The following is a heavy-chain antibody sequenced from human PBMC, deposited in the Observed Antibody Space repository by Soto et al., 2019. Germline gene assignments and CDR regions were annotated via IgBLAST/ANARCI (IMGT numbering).Heavy chain of an antibody. J-gene: IGHJ4*02. V-gene: IGHV1-69*13. Sequence: APVKVPCKASGGPFSSYAISWVRQAPGQGLEWRVGIIPIFGTANYAQKFQGRVTITADESTSTAYMELGSLRSEDTAVYYCAQVGATDMGLSEMIDYWGQGTLVTVSS. CDR3: AQVGATDMGLSEMIDY. D-gene: IGHD1-26*01. CDR1: GGPFSSYA. CDR2: IIPIFGTA.